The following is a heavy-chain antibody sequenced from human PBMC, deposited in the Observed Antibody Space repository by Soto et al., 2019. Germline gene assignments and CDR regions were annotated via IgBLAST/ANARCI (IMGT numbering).Heavy chain of an antibody. CDR1: GIAFGDYG. CDR3: ARGEYTSRRGFDV. J-gene: IGHJ6*02. Sequence: EVQLAASGGGVARPGGSRRLSCAASGIAFGDYGMTWVRRVPGKGLEWVAGISWNGDNTGYADFAKGRFTISRDNSKKSLLLEMNSLRVEDTAFYYCARGEYTSRRGFDVWGQGTPVTVSS. CDR2: ISWNGDNT. V-gene: IGHV3-20*04. D-gene: IGHD6-6*01.